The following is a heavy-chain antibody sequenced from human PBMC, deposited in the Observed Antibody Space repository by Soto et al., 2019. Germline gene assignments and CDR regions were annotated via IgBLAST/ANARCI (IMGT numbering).Heavy chain of an antibody. J-gene: IGHJ4*02. CDR2: ITGSASTT. V-gene: IGHV3-23*01. CDR3: AKEGQRPDD. D-gene: IGHD6-25*01. Sequence: GTLRLSGAVAGLTFSSHGMCWVRQTPGKGLEWASTITGSASTTYFADFVKGRFTISRDNSKKTLYLQMNSLRAEDTAVYYCAKEGQRPDDWGQGTLVTVSS. CDR1: GLTFSSHG.